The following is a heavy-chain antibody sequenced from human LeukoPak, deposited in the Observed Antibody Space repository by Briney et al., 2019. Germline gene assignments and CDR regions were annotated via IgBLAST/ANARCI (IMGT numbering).Heavy chain of an antibody. V-gene: IGHV3-33*06. J-gene: IGHJ6*02. Sequence: PGGSLRLSCAASGFTFSSYGMHWVRQAPGKGLEWVAVIWYDGSNKYYADSVKGRFTISRGNSKNTLYLQMNSLRAEDTAVYYCAKDHGLFGVVIIRDYYYGMDVWGQGTTVTVSS. CDR2: IWYDGSNK. D-gene: IGHD3-3*01. CDR1: GFTFSSYG. CDR3: AKDHGLFGVVIIRDYYYGMDV.